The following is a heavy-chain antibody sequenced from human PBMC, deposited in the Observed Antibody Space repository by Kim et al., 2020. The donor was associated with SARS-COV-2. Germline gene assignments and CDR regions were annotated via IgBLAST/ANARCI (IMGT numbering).Heavy chain of an antibody. Sequence: YNDYAITVKSRITSNADTSKNQFSLQMNSVTPEDTAVYYCVRRQGGTMMTWGQGTLVTVSS. CDR3: VRRQGGTMMT. D-gene: IGHD1-1*01. CDR2: YN. V-gene: IGHV6-1*01. J-gene: IGHJ4*02.